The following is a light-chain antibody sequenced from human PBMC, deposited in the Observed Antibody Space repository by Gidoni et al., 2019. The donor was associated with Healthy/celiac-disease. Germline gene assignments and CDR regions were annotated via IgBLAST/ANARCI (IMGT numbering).Light chain of an antibody. J-gene: IGLJ3*02. Sequence: QSVLTQPPSASGTPGQRVTISCSGSSSNIGSNYVYWYQQLPGTAPKLLIYRNNQRPSGVPDRFSGSKSGTPAPPAIRGVRFEDEAYYYWCGWDDSLSGPVFGGGTKLTVL. CDR3: CGWDDSLSGPV. V-gene: IGLV1-47*01. CDR2: RNN. CDR1: SSNIGSNY.